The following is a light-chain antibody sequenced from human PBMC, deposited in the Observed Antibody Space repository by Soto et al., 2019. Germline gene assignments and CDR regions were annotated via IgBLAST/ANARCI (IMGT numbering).Light chain of an antibody. Sequence: VLTQPASVSGSPGQSITISCTGTSSDVGGYNFVSWYQQHPGKAPKLMIYEVSYRPSGVSIRFSGSKSGNTASLTISGLQAEDEADYYCSSYTSSSTLYVFGTGTKLTVL. CDR2: EVS. CDR3: SSYTSSSTLYV. J-gene: IGLJ1*01. CDR1: SSDVGGYNF. V-gene: IGLV2-14*01.